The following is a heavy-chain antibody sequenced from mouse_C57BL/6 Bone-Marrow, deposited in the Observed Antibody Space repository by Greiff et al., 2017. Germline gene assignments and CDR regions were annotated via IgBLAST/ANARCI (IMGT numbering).Heavy chain of an antibody. V-gene: IGHV1-50*01. CDR2: IDPSDSYT. Sequence: QVQLQQPGAELVKPGASVKLSCKASGYTFTSYWMQWVKQRPGQGLEWIGEIDPSDSYTNYNQKFKGKSTLTVDKSSSTAYMQLSSLTSEDSAVYYCARDSNYVWFAYWGQGTLVTVSA. D-gene: IGHD2-5*01. CDR1: GYTFTSYW. CDR3: ARDSNYVWFAY. J-gene: IGHJ3*01.